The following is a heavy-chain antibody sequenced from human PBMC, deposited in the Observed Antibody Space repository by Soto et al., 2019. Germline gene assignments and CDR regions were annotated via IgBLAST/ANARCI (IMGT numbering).Heavy chain of an antibody. V-gene: IGHV3-33*01. CDR3: AREPAGSVFGLDS. D-gene: IGHD3-10*02. CDR1: GFTFSNSL. CDR2: IWEDGSEE. J-gene: IGHJ4*02. Sequence: QVQLVESGGGVVQPGRSLRLSCAASGFTFSNSLMHWVRQAPGKGLEWVAVIWEDGSEEYYADSVKGRFTISRDNSRNTLYLQMTSLRVDDMAVYYCAREPAGSVFGLDSWGQGTLVTVSS.